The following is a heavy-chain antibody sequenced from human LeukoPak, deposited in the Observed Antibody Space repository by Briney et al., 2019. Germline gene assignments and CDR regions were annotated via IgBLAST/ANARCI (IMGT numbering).Heavy chain of an antibody. Sequence: SVKVSCKASGGTSSSYAISWVRQAPGQGLEWMGRIIPILGIANYAQKFQGRVTITADKSTSTAYMELSSLRSEDTAVYYCAREITTVVASGYFQHWGQGTLVTVSS. CDR2: IIPILGIA. D-gene: IGHD4-23*01. J-gene: IGHJ1*01. CDR1: GGTSSSYA. CDR3: AREITTVVASGYFQH. V-gene: IGHV1-69*04.